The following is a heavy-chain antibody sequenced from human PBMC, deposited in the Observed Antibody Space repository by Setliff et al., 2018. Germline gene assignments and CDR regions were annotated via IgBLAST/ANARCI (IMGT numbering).Heavy chain of an antibody. J-gene: IGHJ6*03. Sequence: SETLSLTCTVSGGSISSYYWSWIRQSPGKGLECIGYIYYSGSTNYKPSLKSRVTISVDTSKNQFSLKLNSMTAADTAVYYCATRKSSGRLYYMDVWGKGTTVTVSS. D-gene: IGHD1-26*01. V-gene: IGHV4-59*08. CDR1: GGSISSYY. CDR3: ATRKSSGRLYYMDV. CDR2: IYYSGST.